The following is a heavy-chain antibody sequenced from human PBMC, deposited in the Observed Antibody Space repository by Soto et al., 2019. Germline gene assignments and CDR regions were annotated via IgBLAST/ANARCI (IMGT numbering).Heavy chain of an antibody. CDR1: GFTFSSYA. Sequence: EVQLLESGGGLVQPGGSLRLSCAASGFTFSSYAMSWVRQAPGKGLEWVSAISGSGGSTYYADSVKGRFTISRDNSKNTVYLKMNSLRAEDTAVYYCGWELLRRYFDYWGQGTLVTVSS. J-gene: IGHJ4*02. CDR3: GWELLRRYFDY. V-gene: IGHV3-23*01. CDR2: ISGSGGST. D-gene: IGHD1-26*01.